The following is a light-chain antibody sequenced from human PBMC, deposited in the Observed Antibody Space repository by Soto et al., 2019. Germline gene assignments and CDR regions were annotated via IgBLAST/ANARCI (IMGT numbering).Light chain of an antibody. CDR2: EVT. Sequence: QSVLTQPPSASGSPGQSVTISCTGTSSDVGGYNFVSWYQQYPGKAPKLIIYEVTKRPSGVPDRFSASKSGNTASLTVSGLQTDDEADYYCSSYGGSNNFVFGTGTKLTVL. CDR1: SSDVGGYNF. CDR3: SSYGGSNNFV. V-gene: IGLV2-8*01. J-gene: IGLJ1*01.